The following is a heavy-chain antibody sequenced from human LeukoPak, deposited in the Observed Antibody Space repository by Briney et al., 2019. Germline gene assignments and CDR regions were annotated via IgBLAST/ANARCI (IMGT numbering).Heavy chain of an antibody. Sequence: GASVKVSCKASGYTFTGYYMHWVRQAPGQGLEWMGWINPNSGGTNYAQKFQGRVTMTRDTSISTAYMELSRLRSDDTAVYYCAREDSGGYVSFPSWGKGTTVTVSS. CDR3: AREDSGGYVSFPS. J-gene: IGHJ6*04. CDR2: INPNSGGT. V-gene: IGHV1-2*02. D-gene: IGHD5-12*01. CDR1: GYTFTGYY.